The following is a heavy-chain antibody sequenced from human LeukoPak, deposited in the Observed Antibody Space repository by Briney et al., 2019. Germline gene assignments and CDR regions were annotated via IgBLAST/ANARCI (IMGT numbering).Heavy chain of an antibody. CDR1: GFTSSSHA. CDR3: AKDGHIQNYYHHMDV. J-gene: IGHJ6*03. V-gene: IGHV3-23*01. D-gene: IGHD2-21*01. CDR2: ITGGGDGA. Sequence: GGSLRLSCVVSGFTSSSHAMSWVRQAPGKGLEWVSTITGGGDGAFYADSVKGRFTISRDNSKNTFYLQMDSLRAEDTAVYHCAKDGHIQNYYHHMDVWGEGTTVTVSS.